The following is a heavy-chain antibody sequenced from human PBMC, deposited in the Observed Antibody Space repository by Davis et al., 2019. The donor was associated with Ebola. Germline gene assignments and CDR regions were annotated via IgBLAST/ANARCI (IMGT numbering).Heavy chain of an antibody. D-gene: IGHD3-3*01. CDR2: IKSKTDGGTT. CDR3: STRGDFWSGAYYYYYGMDV. J-gene: IGHJ6*02. V-gene: IGHV3-15*07. Sequence: GESLKISCAASGFTFSNAWMNWVRQAPGKGLEWVGRIKSKTDGGTTDYAAPVKGRFTISRDDSKNTLYLQMNSLKTEDTAVYYCSTRGDFWSGAYYYYYGMDVWGQGTTVTVSS. CDR1: GFTFSNAW.